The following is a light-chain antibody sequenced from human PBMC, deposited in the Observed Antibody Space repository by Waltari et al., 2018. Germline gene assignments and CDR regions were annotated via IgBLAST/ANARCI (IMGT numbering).Light chain of an antibody. V-gene: IGKV2-30*02. CDR1: QSLVPVDGNTY. Sequence: EVVMTQSPVSLSVTLGQAASISCKSSQSLVPVDGNTYLNWFHQRPGQSPRRLIYSVFNRDSGVPDRFSGSGSGTDFTLRISRVEAEDVGVYSCMQGTRWPYTFGQGTQLDIK. CDR3: MQGTRWPYT. CDR2: SVF. J-gene: IGKJ2*01.